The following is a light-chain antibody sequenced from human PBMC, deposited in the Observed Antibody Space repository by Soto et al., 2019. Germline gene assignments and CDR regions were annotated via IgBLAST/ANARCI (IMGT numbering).Light chain of an antibody. CDR2: DAS. CDR3: QQYSNRAT. CDR1: QSVSSN. Sequence: EIVMTQSPATLSVSPGERATLSCRASQSVSSNLAWYQQKPGQAPRLLIYDASARATGIPARFSGSGSGTEFTLTISSLQSEDFAVYYCQQYSNRATFGGGTKVDIK. J-gene: IGKJ4*01. V-gene: IGKV3-15*01.